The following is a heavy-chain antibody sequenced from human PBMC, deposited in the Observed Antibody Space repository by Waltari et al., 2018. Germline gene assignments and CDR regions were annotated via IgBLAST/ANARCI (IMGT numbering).Heavy chain of an antibody. D-gene: IGHD6-13*01. CDR3: ARRASSSWYFDY. Sequence: EVLLVETGGGLIQPGGSLRLSCAASGFSVSSNYMSWVRQAPGKGLEWVSLIYSGGNTYYADSVKGLFTISRDNSKNTLYLQMNSLRVEDTAVYYCARRASSSWYFDYWGQGTLVTVSS. CDR1: GFSVSSNY. J-gene: IGHJ4*02. CDR2: IYSGGNT. V-gene: IGHV3-53*02.